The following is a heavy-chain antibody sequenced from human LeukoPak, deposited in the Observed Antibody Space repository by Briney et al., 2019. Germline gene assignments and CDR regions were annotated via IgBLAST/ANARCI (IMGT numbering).Heavy chain of an antibody. J-gene: IGHJ4*02. CDR1: GFTFSSYG. V-gene: IGHV3-30*18. CDR2: ISYDGSNK. D-gene: IGHD3-22*01. CDR3: AKDPGYDSSGYSDY. Sequence: GGSLRLSFAASGFTFSSYGMHWVRQAPGKGLEWVAVISYDGSNKFYADSVKGRFTISRDNSKNTLYLQMNSLRAEDTAVYYCAKDPGYDSSGYSDYWGQGTLVTVSS.